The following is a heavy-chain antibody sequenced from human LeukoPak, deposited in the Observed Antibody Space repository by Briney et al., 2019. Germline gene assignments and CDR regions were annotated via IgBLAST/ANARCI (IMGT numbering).Heavy chain of an antibody. D-gene: IGHD1-26*01. CDR3: ARGWDGEEMQEEVDY. V-gene: IGHV1-2*06. Sequence: ASVKVSCKASGYTFTGYYMHWVRQAPGQGLEWMGRINPNSGGTNYAQKFQGRVTMTRNTSISTAYMELSSLRSEDTAVYYCARGWDGEEMQEEVDYWGQGTLVTVSS. CDR1: GYTFTGYY. CDR2: INPNSGGT. J-gene: IGHJ4*02.